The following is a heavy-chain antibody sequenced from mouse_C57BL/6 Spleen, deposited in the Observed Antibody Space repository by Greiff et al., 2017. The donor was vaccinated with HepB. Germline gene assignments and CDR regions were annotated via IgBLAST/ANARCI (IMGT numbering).Heavy chain of an antibody. Sequence: VMLVESGAELVKPGASVKISCKASGYAFSSYWMNWVKQRPGKGLEWIGQIYPGDGDTNYNGKFKGKATLTADKSSSTAYMQLSSLTSEDSAVYFWARSGGYYGSSSWFAYWGQGTLVTVSA. J-gene: IGHJ3*01. V-gene: IGHV1-80*01. CDR2: IYPGDGDT. CDR3: ARSGGYYGSSSWFAY. CDR1: GYAFSSYW. D-gene: IGHD1-1*01.